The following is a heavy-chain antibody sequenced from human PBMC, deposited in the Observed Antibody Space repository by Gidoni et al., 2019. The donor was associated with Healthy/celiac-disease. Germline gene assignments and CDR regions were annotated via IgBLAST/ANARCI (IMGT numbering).Heavy chain of an antibody. CDR3: ARGDFYYYDSSGYYYPIRDY. CDR1: GFTFSSYA. J-gene: IGHJ4*02. Sequence: QVQLVESGGGVVQPGRSLRLSCAASGFTFSSYALHWVRQAPGQGLEWVAVISYDGSNKYYADSVKGRFTISRDNSKNTLYLQMNSLRAEDTAVYYCARGDFYYYDSSGYYYPIRDYWGQGTLVTVSS. CDR2: ISYDGSNK. V-gene: IGHV3-30*04. D-gene: IGHD3-22*01.